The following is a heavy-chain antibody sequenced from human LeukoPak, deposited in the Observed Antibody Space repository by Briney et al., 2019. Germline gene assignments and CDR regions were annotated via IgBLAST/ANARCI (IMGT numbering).Heavy chain of an antibody. J-gene: IGHJ4*02. CDR2: IWYDGSNK. CDR1: GFTFSSYG. D-gene: IGHD6-19*01. V-gene: IGHV3-33*01. CDR3: ARADSSGWYRS. Sequence: PGGSLRLSCAASGFTFSSYGMHWVRQAPGKGLEGVAVIWYDGSNKYYADSVKGRFTISRDNSKNTLYLQMNSLRAEDTAVYYCARADSSGWYRSWGQGTLVTVSS.